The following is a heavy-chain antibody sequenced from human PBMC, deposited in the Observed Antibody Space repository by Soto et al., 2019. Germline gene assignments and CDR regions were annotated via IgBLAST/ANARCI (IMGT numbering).Heavy chain of an antibody. V-gene: IGHV3-23*01. J-gene: IGHJ4*02. CDR1: GFSFSSYA. CDR3: AKARAQYYDFWSGYPVDY. Sequence: GGSLGLSCAAYGFSFSSYAMRWVRQAPGKGLEWVSAISGSGGSTYYADSVKGRFTISRDNSKNTLYLQMNSLRAEDTAVYYCAKARAQYYDFWSGYPVDYWGQGT. D-gene: IGHD3-3*01. CDR2: ISGSGGST.